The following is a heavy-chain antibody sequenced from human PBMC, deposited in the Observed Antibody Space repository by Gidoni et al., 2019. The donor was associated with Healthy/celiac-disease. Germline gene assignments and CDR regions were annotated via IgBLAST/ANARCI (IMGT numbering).Heavy chain of an antibody. D-gene: IGHD1-26*01. CDR3: VGSPAPWMDV. CDR2: IYSGGST. Sequence: EVQLVESGGGLVQPGGSLRLSCAASGFTVSSNYMSWVRQAPGKGREWVSVIYSGGSTYYADSVKGRFTIYRDNSKNTLYLQMNSLRAEDTAVYYCVGSPAPWMDVWGKGTTVTVSS. V-gene: IGHV3-66*01. CDR1: GFTVSSNY. J-gene: IGHJ6*04.